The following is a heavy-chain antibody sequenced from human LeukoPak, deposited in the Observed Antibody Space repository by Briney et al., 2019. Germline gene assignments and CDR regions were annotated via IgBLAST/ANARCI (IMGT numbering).Heavy chain of an antibody. D-gene: IGHD6-13*01. Sequence: GGSLRLSCAASGFTFDDYAMHWVRQAPGKGLEWVSLISGDGGSTYYADSVKGRFTISRDNSKNSLYLQMSSLRTEDTALYYCAKDTPAIAAAGGIDYWGQGTLVTVSS. V-gene: IGHV3-43*02. CDR1: GFTFDDYA. CDR2: ISGDGGST. J-gene: IGHJ4*02. CDR3: AKDTPAIAAAGGIDY.